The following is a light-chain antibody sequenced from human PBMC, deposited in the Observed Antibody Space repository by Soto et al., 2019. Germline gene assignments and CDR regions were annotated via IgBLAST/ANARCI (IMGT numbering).Light chain of an antibody. J-gene: IGKJ1*01. Sequence: EIVMTQSPATLSLSPGERSTLSCSASQSVGKYLVWYQQKPGQAPRLLIYGASTRATGIPARFSGSGSGTEFTLTISSLQSEDFATYYCLQDYIYPWTFGQGTKVDIK. CDR3: LQDYIYPWT. CDR1: QSVGKY. CDR2: GAS. V-gene: IGKV3-15*01.